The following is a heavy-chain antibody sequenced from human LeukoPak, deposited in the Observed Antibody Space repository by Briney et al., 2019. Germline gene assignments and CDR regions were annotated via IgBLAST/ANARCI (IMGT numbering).Heavy chain of an antibody. V-gene: IGHV4-59*08. CDR3: GEVRPDCRRIVIARGCFDI. J-gene: IGHJ3*02. Sequence: KTSETLSLTCTVSGGSISSYYWSWIRQPPGKGLEWIGYIYHSGSTNYNPSLKSRVTISVDTSKKQLSLKLSSVTAADTAVYYCGEVRPDCRRIVIARGCFDIWGQGKKVTVSS. CDR1: GGSISSYY. D-gene: IGHD2-21*01. CDR2: IYHSGST.